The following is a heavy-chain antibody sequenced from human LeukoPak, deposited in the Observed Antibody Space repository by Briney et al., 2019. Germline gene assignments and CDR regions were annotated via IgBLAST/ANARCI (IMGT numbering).Heavy chain of an antibody. J-gene: IGHJ5*02. CDR3: ARDVGYCSGGSCYPNRRINWFDP. V-gene: IGHV4-39*07. CDR1: GGSISSSGSF. D-gene: IGHD2-15*01. Sequence: SETLSLTCTVSGGSISSSGSFWGWVRQSPGKGLEWIGNIFYDGSTYYNPSLKSRVTISVDTSKNQFSLKLSSVTAADTAVYYCARDVGYCSGGSCYPNRRINWFDPWGQGTLVTVSS. CDR2: IFYDGST.